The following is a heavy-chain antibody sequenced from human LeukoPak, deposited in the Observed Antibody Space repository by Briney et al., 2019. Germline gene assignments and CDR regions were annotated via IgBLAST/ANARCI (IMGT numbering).Heavy chain of an antibody. V-gene: IGHV4-4*09. Sequence: SSETLSLTCTVSGGSISSYYWSWIRRPPGKGLEWIGYIYTSGSTNYNPSLKSRVTISVDTSKNQFSLKLSSVTAADTAVYYCARHRGDGYNFDYYYYMDVWGKGTTVTVSS. J-gene: IGHJ6*03. CDR3: ARHRGDGYNFDYYYYMDV. CDR1: GGSISSYY. D-gene: IGHD5-24*01. CDR2: IYTSGST.